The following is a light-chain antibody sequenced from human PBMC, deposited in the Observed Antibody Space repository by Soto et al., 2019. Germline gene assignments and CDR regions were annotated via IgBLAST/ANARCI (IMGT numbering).Light chain of an antibody. CDR3: SSYTNSSTVV. CDR2: DVS. V-gene: IGLV2-14*01. CDR1: SSDVGGYNY. J-gene: IGLJ2*01. Sequence: QSVLTQPASVSGSPGQSITLSCTGTSSDVGGYNYVSWYQQHPGKAPKLMIYDVSNRLSGVSNRFSGSKAGNTASLTISGLQAEDVADYYCSSYTNSSTVVFGAGTEVTVL.